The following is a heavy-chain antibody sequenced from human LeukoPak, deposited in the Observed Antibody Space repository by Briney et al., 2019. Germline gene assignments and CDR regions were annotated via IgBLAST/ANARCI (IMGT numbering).Heavy chain of an antibody. Sequence: GGSLRLSCTASGFTFGDYAMSWVRQAPGKGLEWVGFIRSKAYGGTTEYAASVKGRFTTSRDDSKSIAYLQMNSLKTEDTAVYYCTRTPWGYQLSNPLYYFDYWGQGTLVTVSS. CDR3: TRTPWGYQLSNPLYYFDY. J-gene: IGHJ4*02. D-gene: IGHD2-2*01. CDR2: IRSKAYGGTT. CDR1: GFTFGDYA. V-gene: IGHV3-49*04.